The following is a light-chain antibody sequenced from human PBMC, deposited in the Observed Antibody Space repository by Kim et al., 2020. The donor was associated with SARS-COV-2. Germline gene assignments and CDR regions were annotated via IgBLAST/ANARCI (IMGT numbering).Light chain of an antibody. CDR1: KLGDKY. Sequence: SGSPGQTASITCSGDKLGDKYACWYQQKPGQSPVLVIYQDSKRPSGIPERFSGSNSGNTATLTISGTQAMDEADYYCQAWDSSTWVFGTGTKVTVL. CDR3: QAWDSSTWV. V-gene: IGLV3-1*01. J-gene: IGLJ1*01. CDR2: QDS.